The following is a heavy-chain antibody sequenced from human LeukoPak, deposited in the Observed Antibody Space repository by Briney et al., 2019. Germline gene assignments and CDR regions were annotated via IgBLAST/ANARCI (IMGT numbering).Heavy chain of an antibody. V-gene: IGHV4-59*01. CDR3: AREGGTVTTSDDAFDI. D-gene: IGHD4-17*01. CDR1: GGSISSYS. J-gene: IGHJ3*02. Sequence: SETLSLTCTVSGGSISSYSWSWIRQPPGKGLEWIGYIYYSGSTNYNPSLKSRVPISVDTSKNQFALKLSSVSAADTAVYYCAREGGTVTTSDDAFDIWGQGTMVTVSS. CDR2: IYYSGST.